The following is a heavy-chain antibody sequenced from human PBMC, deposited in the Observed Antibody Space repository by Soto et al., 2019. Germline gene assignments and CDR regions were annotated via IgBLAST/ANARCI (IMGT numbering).Heavy chain of an antibody. CDR2: ISGSGGST. Sequence: PGGSLRLSCAASGFTFSRYAMSWVRQAPGKGLEWVSAISGSGGSTYYADSVKGRFTIFRDNSKNTLYLQVNSLRAEDTAIYYCAKMNEYSAYDQYYFDYWGQGALVTVSS. CDR3: AKMNEYSAYDQYYFDY. D-gene: IGHD5-12*01. J-gene: IGHJ4*02. CDR1: GFTFSRYA. V-gene: IGHV3-23*01.